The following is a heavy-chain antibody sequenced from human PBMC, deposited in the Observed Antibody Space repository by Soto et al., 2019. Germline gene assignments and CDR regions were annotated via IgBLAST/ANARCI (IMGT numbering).Heavy chain of an antibody. Sequence: ESGGGLVQPGRSLRLSCAASGFTFDDYAMHWVRQAPGKGLEWVSGISWNSGSIGYADSVKGRFTISRDNAKNSLYLQMNSLRAEDTALYYCAKGPWGTYYIDVWGKGTTVTVSS. D-gene: IGHD3-16*01. J-gene: IGHJ6*03. V-gene: IGHV3-9*01. CDR2: ISWNSGSI. CDR1: GFTFDDYA. CDR3: AKGPWGTYYIDV.